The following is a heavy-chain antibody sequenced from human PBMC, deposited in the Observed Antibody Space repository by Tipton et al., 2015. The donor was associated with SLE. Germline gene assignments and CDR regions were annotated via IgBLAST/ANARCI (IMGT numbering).Heavy chain of an antibody. Sequence: TLSLTCTVSGGSISSYYWSWIRQPPGKGLEWIGYIYTSGSTNYNPSLESRVTISVDTSKNQFSLNLGSVTAADTAVYYCARGDSSSWYAFDIWGQGTMVTVSS. CDR1: GGSISSYY. CDR3: ARGDSSSWYAFDI. D-gene: IGHD6-13*01. J-gene: IGHJ3*02. CDR2: IYTSGST. V-gene: IGHV4-59*01.